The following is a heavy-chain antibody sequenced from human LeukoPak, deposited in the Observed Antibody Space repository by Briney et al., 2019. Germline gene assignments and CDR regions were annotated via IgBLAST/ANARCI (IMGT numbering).Heavy chain of an antibody. CDR3: AKRCSSTTCDRY. D-gene: IGHD2-2*01. CDR1: GFAFSSSG. Sequence: PGGSLRLPCAAFGFAFSSSGMNWVGQAPGKGLEWVSTITGRGDRRYYADSMKGGFTISRDNSKNTLYMQMKSLSAEDTAVYYCAKRCSSTTCDRYWGQGTLVTVSS. J-gene: IGHJ4*02. V-gene: IGHV3-23*01. CDR2: ITGRGDRR.